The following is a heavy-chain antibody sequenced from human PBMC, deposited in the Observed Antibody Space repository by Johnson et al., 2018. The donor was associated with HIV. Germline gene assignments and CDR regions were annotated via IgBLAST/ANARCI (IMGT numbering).Heavy chain of an antibody. V-gene: IGHV3-13*01. CDR3: ARALARLDAFDI. Sequence: VQLVESGGGLVQPGGSLRLSCAASGFIFSSYGMHWVRQAPGKGLEWVSAIGTAGDAYYPGSVKGRFTISRENAKNSLYLQMNSLRAGDTAVYYCARALARLDAFDIWGQGTMVTVSS. J-gene: IGHJ3*02. CDR2: IGTAGDA. CDR1: GFIFSSYG.